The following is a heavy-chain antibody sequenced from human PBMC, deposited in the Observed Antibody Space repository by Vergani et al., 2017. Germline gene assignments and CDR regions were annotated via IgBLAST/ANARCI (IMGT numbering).Heavy chain of an antibody. Sequence: QVQLVQSGAEVKKPGSSVKVSCKASGGTFSSYTISWVRQAPGQGLEWMGRIIPILGIANYAQKFQGRVTITADKSTSTAYMELSSLRSEDTAVYYCGGDGGGRGGSPPGADVWSEGTTVTVSS. CDR2: IIPILGIA. J-gene: IGHJ6*04. CDR3: GGDGGGRGGSPPGADV. V-gene: IGHV1-69*08. CDR1: GGTFSSYT. D-gene: IGHD3-10*01.